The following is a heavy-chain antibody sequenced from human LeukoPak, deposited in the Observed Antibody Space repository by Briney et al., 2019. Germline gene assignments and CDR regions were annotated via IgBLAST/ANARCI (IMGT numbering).Heavy chain of an antibody. CDR2: INPNSGGT. Sequence: GASVKVSCKASGYTFTGYYMHWVRQAPGQGLEWMGRINPNSGGTNYAQKFQGRGTMTRDTSISTAYMELSRLRSDDTAVYYCARALGYCSGGSCYSFGYWGQGTLVTVSS. CDR1: GYTFTGYY. J-gene: IGHJ4*02. D-gene: IGHD2-15*01. CDR3: ARALGYCSGGSCYSFGY. V-gene: IGHV1-2*06.